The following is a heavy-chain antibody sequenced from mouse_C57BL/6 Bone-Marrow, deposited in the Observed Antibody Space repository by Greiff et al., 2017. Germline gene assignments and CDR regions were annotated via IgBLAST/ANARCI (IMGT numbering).Heavy chain of an antibody. Sequence: QVQLQQSGAELMKPGASVKLSCTATGYTFTGYWIEWVKQRPGHGLEWIGEILPGSGSTNYNAKFKGKATFTADTSSNTAYMQLSSLTTEDTAIDSCARGVYWYFDVWGTGTTVTVSS. CDR2: ILPGSGST. CDR3: ARGVYWYFDV. CDR1: GYTFTGYW. J-gene: IGHJ1*03. V-gene: IGHV1-9*01.